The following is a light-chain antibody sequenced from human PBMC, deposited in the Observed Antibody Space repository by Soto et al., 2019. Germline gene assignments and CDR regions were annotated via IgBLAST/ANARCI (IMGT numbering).Light chain of an antibody. V-gene: IGLV3-21*02. CDR3: QVWDTISDHYV. J-gene: IGLJ1*01. CDR1: NIESKS. Sequence: SYELTQPPLVSVAPGQTARITCGGNNIESKSVHWYQQRPGQAPVLVIYVDSDRPSGIPDRFSASTSGNTAALTISRVEAGDEADYYCQVWDTISDHYVFGSGTKVTVL. CDR2: VDS.